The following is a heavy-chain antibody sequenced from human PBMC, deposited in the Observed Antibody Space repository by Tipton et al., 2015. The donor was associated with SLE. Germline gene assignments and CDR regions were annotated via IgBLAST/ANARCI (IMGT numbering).Heavy chain of an antibody. CDR1: GFTFDDYD. J-gene: IGHJ3*02. D-gene: IGHD3-10*01. CDR3: AKDLLWFGELFYAFDI. V-gene: IGHV3-9*01. Sequence: SLRLSCAASGFTFDDYDMHWVRQAPGKGLEWVSGISWNSGSIGYADSVKGRFTISRDNAKNSLYLQMNSLRAEDTALYYCAKDLLWFGELFYAFDIWGQGTMVTVSS. CDR2: ISWNSGSI.